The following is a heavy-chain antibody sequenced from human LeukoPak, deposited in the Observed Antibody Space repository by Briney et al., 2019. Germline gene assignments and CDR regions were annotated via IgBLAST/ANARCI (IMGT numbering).Heavy chain of an antibody. D-gene: IGHD3-3*01. V-gene: IGHV3-66*01. CDR2: IYSGGST. CDR3: AIRYDFWSGYYYYGMDV. Sequence: LTGGSLRLSCAASGFTVSSNYMSWVRQAPGKGLEWVSVIYSGGSTYYADSVKGRFTISRDNSKNTLHLQMNSLRAEDTAVYYCAIRYDFWSGYYYYGMDVWGQGTTVTVSS. CDR1: GFTVSSNY. J-gene: IGHJ6*02.